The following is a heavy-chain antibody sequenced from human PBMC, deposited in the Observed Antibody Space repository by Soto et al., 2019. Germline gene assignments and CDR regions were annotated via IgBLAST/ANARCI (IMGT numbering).Heavy chain of an antibody. J-gene: IGHJ3*01. Sequence: PXESLRLACVASGFTVSSYEMNWVTQAPGKGLEWVSYISSSGSTKYYADSVKGRFTISRDNAKNSLYLQMNSLRDEDTAVYYCAREDSGGDAFDLWGHGTMVTVSS. CDR1: GFTVSSYE. CDR2: ISSSGSTK. CDR3: AREDSGGDAFDL. D-gene: IGHD6-25*01. V-gene: IGHV3-48*03.